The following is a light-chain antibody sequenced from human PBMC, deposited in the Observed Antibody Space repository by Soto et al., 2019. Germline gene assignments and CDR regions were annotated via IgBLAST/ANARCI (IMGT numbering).Light chain of an antibody. V-gene: IGKV3-11*01. CDR3: QQRSNWPLT. CDR2: DAS. Sequence: EIVLTQSPATLSLSPGERVTLSCRASQSVSSYLAWYQQKPGQAPRLLIYDASNRATGIPARFSGSGSGTDFTLTISSLEPEAFAVYYCQQRSNWPLTFGGGTKVEIK. J-gene: IGKJ4*01. CDR1: QSVSSY.